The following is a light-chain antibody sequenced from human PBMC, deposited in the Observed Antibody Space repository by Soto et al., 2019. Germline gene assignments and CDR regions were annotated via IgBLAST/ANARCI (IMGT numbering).Light chain of an antibody. CDR2: RNN. CDR1: SSNIGSNY. J-gene: IGLJ2*01. V-gene: IGLV1-47*01. Sequence: QSVLTQPPSASGTPGQRVTISCSGSSSNIGSNYVYCYQQLPGTAPKLLIYRNNQRPSGVPDRFSGSKSGTSASLAISGLRSEDEADYYCAAWDDSLSGPDVVFGGGTKVTVL. CDR3: AAWDDSLSGPDVV.